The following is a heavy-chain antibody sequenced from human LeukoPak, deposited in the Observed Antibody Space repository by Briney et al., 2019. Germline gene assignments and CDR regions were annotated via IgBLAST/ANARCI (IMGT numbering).Heavy chain of an antibody. Sequence: GGSLRLSCAASGFTFNSYSMNWVRQAPGKGLEWVSSISSGSSYIYYADSVKGRFTISRDNAKNSLSLQMNSLRAEDTAVYYCARGYCSSTSCLIDYWGQGTLVTVSS. CDR1: GFTFNSYS. D-gene: IGHD2-2*01. CDR3: ARGYCSSTSCLIDY. J-gene: IGHJ4*02. CDR2: ISSGSSYI. V-gene: IGHV3-21*01.